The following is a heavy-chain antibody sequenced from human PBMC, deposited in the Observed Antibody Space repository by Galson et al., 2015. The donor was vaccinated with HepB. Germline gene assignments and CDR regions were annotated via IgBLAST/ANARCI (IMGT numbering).Heavy chain of an antibody. CDR1: GYTFTSYG. Sequence: SVKVSCKASGYTFTSYGISWVRQAPGQGLEWMGWISAYNGNTNYAQKLQGRVTMTTDTSTSTAYVELRSLRSDDTAVYYCARDIQYSSSWYSSVYFDYWGPRTLVTVSS. CDR2: ISAYNGNT. J-gene: IGHJ4*02. D-gene: IGHD6-13*01. CDR3: ARDIQYSSSWYSSVYFDY. V-gene: IGHV1-18*04.